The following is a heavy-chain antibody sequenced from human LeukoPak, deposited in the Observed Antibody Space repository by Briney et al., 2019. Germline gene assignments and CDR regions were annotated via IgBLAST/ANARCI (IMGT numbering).Heavy chain of an antibody. V-gene: IGHV3-23*01. CDR1: GFTLSTYA. J-gene: IGHJ3*02. D-gene: IGHD3-10*01. CDR3: AKDLSPLVWFVSGSDAFDI. CDR2: ISDSGDNT. Sequence: GASLRISCAASGFTLSTYAMSWVRQAPGKGLERVSAISDSGDNTHYADSVKGRFTISRDSSKSTLYLQMNSLRADDTAVYYCAKDLSPLVWFVSGSDAFDIWGQGTMVTVSS.